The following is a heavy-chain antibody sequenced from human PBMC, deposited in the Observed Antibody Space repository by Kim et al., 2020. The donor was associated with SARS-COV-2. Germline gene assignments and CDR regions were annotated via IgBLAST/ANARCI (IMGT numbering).Heavy chain of an antibody. D-gene: IGHD3-10*02. J-gene: IGHJ4*02. Sequence: YYVDSVKGRFTMSRDNAKNSLNLQMSGLRTEDTAIYDCAALDTAHVPGGIWGQGTLVSVSS. CDR3: AALDTAHVPGGI. V-gene: IGHV3-7*01.